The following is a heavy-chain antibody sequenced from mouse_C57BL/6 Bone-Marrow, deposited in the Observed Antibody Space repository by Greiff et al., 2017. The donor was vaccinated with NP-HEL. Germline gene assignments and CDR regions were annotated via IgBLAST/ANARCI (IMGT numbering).Heavy chain of an antibody. Sequence: VQLQQSGAELVRPGASVKLSCTASGFNIKDYYMHWVKQRPEQGLEWIGRIDPEDGDTEYAPKFQGKATMTADTSSNTAYLQLSSLTSEDTAVYYCTTLGYYGSSPYAMDYWGQGTSVTVSS. V-gene: IGHV14-1*01. D-gene: IGHD1-1*01. CDR1: GFNIKDYY. CDR3: TTLGYYGSSPYAMDY. J-gene: IGHJ4*01. CDR2: IDPEDGDT.